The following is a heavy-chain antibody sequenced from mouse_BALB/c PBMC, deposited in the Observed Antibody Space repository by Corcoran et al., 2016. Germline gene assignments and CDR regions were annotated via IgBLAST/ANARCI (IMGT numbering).Heavy chain of an antibody. CDR3: ARRGATVPYYFDY. CDR1: GFSLSTSGMG. D-gene: IGHD1-1*01. J-gene: IGHJ2*01. V-gene: IGHV8-12*01. Sequence: QVTLKESGPGILQPSQTLSLTCSFSGFSLSTSGMGVSWIRQPSGKGLEWLAHIYWDDDKRYNPSLKSRLTISKDTSRNQVFLKITSVDTADTATYYCARRGATVPYYFDYWGQGTTLTVSS. CDR2: IYWDDDK.